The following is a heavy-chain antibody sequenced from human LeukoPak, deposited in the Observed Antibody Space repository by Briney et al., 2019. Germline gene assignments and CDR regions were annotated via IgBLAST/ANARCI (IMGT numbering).Heavy chain of an antibody. D-gene: IGHD3-3*01. V-gene: IGHV3-33*06. J-gene: IGHJ4*02. CDR2: IWYDGSNK. CDR3: AKEDRITIFGVVITYYFDY. CDR1: GFTFSSYG. Sequence: GGSLRLSCAASGFTFSSYGMHWVRQAPGKGLEWVAVIWYDGSNKYYADSVKGRFTISRDNSKNTLYLQMNSLRAEDTAVYYCAKEDRITIFGVVITYYFDYWGQGTLVTVSS.